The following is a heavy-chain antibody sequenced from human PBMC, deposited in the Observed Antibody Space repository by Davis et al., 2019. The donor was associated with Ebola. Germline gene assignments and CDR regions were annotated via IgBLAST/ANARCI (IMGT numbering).Heavy chain of an antibody. Sequence: GGSLRLSCAASGFTFSGSAMHWVRQASGKGLEWVGRIRSKANSYATAYAASVKGRFTISRDDSKNTAYLQMNSLKTEDTAVYYCTIAAADIDYWGQGTLVTVSS. CDR3: TIAAADIDY. CDR1: GFTFSGSA. D-gene: IGHD6-13*01. V-gene: IGHV3-73*01. CDR2: IRSKANSYAT. J-gene: IGHJ4*02.